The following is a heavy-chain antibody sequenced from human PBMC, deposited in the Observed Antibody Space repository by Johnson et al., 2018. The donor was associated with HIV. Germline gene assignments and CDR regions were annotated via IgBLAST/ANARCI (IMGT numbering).Heavy chain of an antibody. D-gene: IGHD6-19*01. CDR2: ISYDGSNK. Sequence: QVQLVESGGGVVQPGRSLRLSCAASGFTFSSYAMHWVRQAPGKGLEWVAVISYDGSNKYYADSVKGRFTISRDNSKNTLYLQMNSLRAEDTAVYYCARRMFSSGWYNDGLGAFDIWGQGTMVTVSS. J-gene: IGHJ3*02. V-gene: IGHV3-30*04. CDR1: GFTFSSYA. CDR3: ARRMFSSGWYNDGLGAFDI.